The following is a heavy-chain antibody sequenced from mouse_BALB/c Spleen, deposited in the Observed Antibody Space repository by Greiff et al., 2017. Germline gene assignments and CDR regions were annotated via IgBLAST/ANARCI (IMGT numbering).Heavy chain of an antibody. J-gene: IGHJ4*01. V-gene: IGHV1-9*01. Sequence: VQLQESGAELMKPGASVKISCKATGYTFSSYWIEWVKQRPGHGLEWIGEILPGSGSTNYNEKFKGKATFTADTSSNTAYMQLSSLTSEDSAVYYCARWGELLRLNYYAMDYWGQGTSVTVSS. CDR1: GYTFSSYW. CDR3: ARWGELLRLNYYAMDY. D-gene: IGHD1-2*01. CDR2: ILPGSGST.